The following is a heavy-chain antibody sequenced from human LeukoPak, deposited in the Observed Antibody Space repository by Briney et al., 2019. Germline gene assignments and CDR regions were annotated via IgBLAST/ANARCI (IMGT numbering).Heavy chain of an antibody. Sequence: PGGSLRLSCEASGFTFSYYWMNWVRQAPGKGLEWVANIKQDGREIYYADSVKGRFTTSRDNSKNTLYLQMNSLRAEDTAVYYCAKTTGIAAAGPKGGGYYFDYWGQGTLVTVSS. CDR1: GFTFSYYW. V-gene: IGHV3-7*01. J-gene: IGHJ4*02. D-gene: IGHD6-13*01. CDR3: AKTTGIAAAGPKGGGYYFDY. CDR2: IKQDGREI.